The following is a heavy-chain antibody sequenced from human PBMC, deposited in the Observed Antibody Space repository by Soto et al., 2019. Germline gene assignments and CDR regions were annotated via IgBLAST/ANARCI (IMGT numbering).Heavy chain of an antibody. CDR3: AREPRYCRGGSCSITGDAYDI. V-gene: IGHV3-66*01. CDR2: ISNRGDT. Sequence: EVQLVESGGGLVQPGGSLRLSCAASGFIVSDTYVNWVRQAPGKGLEWVSVISNRGDTHYADSVRGRFSLSRDISDNTLHLQMTNLRLEDTAVYYCAREPRYCRGGSCSITGDAYDIWGQATLVTVSS. D-gene: IGHD2-15*01. CDR1: GFIVSDTY. J-gene: IGHJ3*02.